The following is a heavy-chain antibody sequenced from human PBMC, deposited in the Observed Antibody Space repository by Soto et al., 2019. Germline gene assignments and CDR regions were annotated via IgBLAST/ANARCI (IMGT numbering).Heavy chain of an antibody. CDR2: ISAYNGNT. J-gene: IGHJ5*02. V-gene: IGHV1-18*01. Sequence: QVQLVQSGAEVKKPGASVKVSCKASGYTFINYGISWVRQAPGQGLEWMGWISAYNGNTNYAQKLQGRVTMTTDTSTSTAYMELRSLRSDDTAVYYCARYFRATYDVWSVDWFDPWGQGTLVNVSS. CDR1: GYTFINYG. CDR3: ARYFRATYDVWSVDWFDP. D-gene: IGHD3-3*01.